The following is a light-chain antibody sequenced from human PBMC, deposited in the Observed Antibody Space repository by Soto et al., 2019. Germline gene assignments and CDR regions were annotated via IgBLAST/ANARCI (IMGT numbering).Light chain of an antibody. V-gene: IGKV3-11*01. CDR2: DAS. Sequence: DIVLSQSPATLSLSPGERATLSCRASQSVGNFLAWYQQKPGQAPRLLIHDASNRATVVPARFSCSGSGTYFTLTSSSLEPNDFAVDYGQHRSNWPPGFTFGPGTKVDLK. J-gene: IGKJ3*01. CDR3: QHRSNWPPGFT. CDR1: QSVGNF.